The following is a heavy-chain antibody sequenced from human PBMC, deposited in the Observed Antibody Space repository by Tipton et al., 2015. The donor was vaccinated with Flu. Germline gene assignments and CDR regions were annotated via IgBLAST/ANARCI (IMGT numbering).Heavy chain of an antibody. CDR2: ISADDGST. J-gene: IGHJ4*02. V-gene: IGHV1-18*01. CDR3: ARVDCAGDCYSSDS. Sequence: QVQLVQSGAEVKKPGASVTVSCRASGYTFNSYGISWVRQAPGQGLEWMGWISADDGSTKYAQKFQGRVPMTTDTSTSTAYMELRSLRSDDTAIYYCARVDCAGDCYSSDSWGQGTLVTVSS. CDR1: GYTFNSYG. D-gene: IGHD2-21*02.